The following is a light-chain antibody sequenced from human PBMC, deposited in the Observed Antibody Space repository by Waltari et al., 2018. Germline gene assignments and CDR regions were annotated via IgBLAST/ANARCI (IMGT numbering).Light chain of an antibody. J-gene: IGKJ2*01. CDR2: AVS. V-gene: IGKV1-8*01. Sequence: LRMTQSPSSLSASTGDRLPISCLASQGFSTYLAWYQNKPGKAPKLLTYAVSTFQSRVPSRFSGSGSGTDVTLTISCRQSEDFATYYGQQYYSYALYTSSQKTKLEMK. CDR3: QQYYSYALYT. CDR1: QGFSTY.